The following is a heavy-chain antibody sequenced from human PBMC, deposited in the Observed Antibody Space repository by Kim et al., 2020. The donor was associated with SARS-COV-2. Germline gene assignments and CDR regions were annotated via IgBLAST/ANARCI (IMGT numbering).Heavy chain of an antibody. J-gene: IGHJ6*02. V-gene: IGHV3-43*01. CDR2: ISWDGGST. CDR1: GFTFDDYT. Sequence: GGSLRLSCAASGFTFDDYTMHWVRQAPGKGLEWVSLISWDGGSTYYADSVKGRFTISRDNSKNSLYLQMNSLRTEDTALYYCAKGTMVRGVHGMDVWGQGTTVTVSS. CDR3: AKGTMVRGVHGMDV. D-gene: IGHD3-10*01.